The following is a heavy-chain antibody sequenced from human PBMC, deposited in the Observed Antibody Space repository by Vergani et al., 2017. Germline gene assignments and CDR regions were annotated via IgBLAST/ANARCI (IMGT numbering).Heavy chain of an antibody. CDR1: GGSMSGYY. J-gene: IGHJ5*02. CDR3: GRFADFDGLGSRLLDL. CDR2: MYHSGST. Sequence: QVRLQESGPGLVKPSETLSLTCSVSGGSMSGYYWSWIRQPPGKELEWIGYMYHSGSTNYNPSLETRVTISGDTSKNQFSLKLNSVTAADTAVYYCGRFADFDGLGSRLLDLWGQGILVTVSS. D-gene: IGHD3-10*01. V-gene: IGHV4-59*01.